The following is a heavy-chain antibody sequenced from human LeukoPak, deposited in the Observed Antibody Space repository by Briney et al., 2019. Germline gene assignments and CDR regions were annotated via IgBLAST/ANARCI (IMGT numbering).Heavy chain of an antibody. Sequence: ASVKVSCKASGYTFTGYYMHWVRQAPGQGLEWMGWINPNSGGTNYAQKFQGRVTMTRDTSISTAYMELSRLRSDDTAVYYCARGAGEYGSWSYYKRDWFDPWGQGTLVTVSS. J-gene: IGHJ5*02. CDR1: GYTFTGYY. CDR3: ARGAGEYGSWSYYKRDWFDP. D-gene: IGHD3-10*01. CDR2: INPNSGGT. V-gene: IGHV1-2*02.